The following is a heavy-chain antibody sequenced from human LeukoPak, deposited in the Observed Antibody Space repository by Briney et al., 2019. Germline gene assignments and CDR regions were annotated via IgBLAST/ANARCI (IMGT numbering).Heavy chain of an antibody. D-gene: IGHD6-19*01. CDR1: GFTFSSYE. Sequence: GGSLRLSCAASGFTFSSYEMNWVRQAPGRGLEWVSYISGSGVTMYYADSVKGRFTISRDDAKNSLYLQMDSLRAEDTAVYYCARVDSYNTGWLDYWGQGTLVTVSS. J-gene: IGHJ4*02. CDR3: ARVDSYNTGWLDY. V-gene: IGHV3-48*03. CDR2: ISGSGVTM.